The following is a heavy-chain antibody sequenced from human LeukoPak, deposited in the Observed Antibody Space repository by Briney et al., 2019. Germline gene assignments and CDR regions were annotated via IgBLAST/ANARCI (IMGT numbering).Heavy chain of an antibody. D-gene: IGHD2-21*01. CDR2: INPTSGGT. CDR3: ASGSKRTPIWPFDY. J-gene: IGHJ4*02. V-gene: IGHV1-2*02. Sequence: VASVKVSCKASGYTFTGYYMHWVRQAPGQGLEWMGWINPTSGGTNYAQKFQGRVTMTRDTSISTAYMELSRLRSDDTAVYYCASGSKRTPIWPFDYWGQGTLVTVSS. CDR1: GYTFTGYY.